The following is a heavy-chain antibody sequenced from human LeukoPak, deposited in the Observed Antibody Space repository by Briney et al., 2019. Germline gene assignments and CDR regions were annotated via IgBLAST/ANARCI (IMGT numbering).Heavy chain of an antibody. Sequence: ASVKVSCKASGYTFTSYGISWVRQAPGQGLEWMGWISAYNGNTNYAQKLQGRVTMTTDTSTSTAYMELRSLRSDGTAVYYCARDGYSSSSAYYYYYMDVWGKGTTVTVSS. CDR2: ISAYNGNT. CDR1: GYTFTSYG. CDR3: ARDGYSSSSAYYYYYMDV. D-gene: IGHD6-13*01. J-gene: IGHJ6*03. V-gene: IGHV1-18*01.